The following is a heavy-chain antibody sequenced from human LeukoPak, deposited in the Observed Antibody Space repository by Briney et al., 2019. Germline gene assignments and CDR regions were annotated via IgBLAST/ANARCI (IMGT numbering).Heavy chain of an antibody. Sequence: SETLSLTCTVSGGSISSYYWSWIRQPPGKGLEWIGETSHGGSTNYNPSLESRVTISVDTSKKQFSLKLTSVTAADTAVYFCARKYCSTTSCFYAFDIWGQGTMVTVSS. V-gene: IGHV4-34*01. J-gene: IGHJ3*02. D-gene: IGHD2-2*01. CDR1: GGSISSYY. CDR2: TSHGGST. CDR3: ARKYCSTTSCFYAFDI.